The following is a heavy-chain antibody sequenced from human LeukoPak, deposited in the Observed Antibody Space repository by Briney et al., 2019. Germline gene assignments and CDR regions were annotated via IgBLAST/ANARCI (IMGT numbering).Heavy chain of an antibody. CDR3: AKDAAGPEY. CDR1: GLTFSRYS. J-gene: IGHJ4*02. Sequence: GGSLRLSCVVSGLTFSRYSMSWVRQAPGKGLEWVSGVSASGGDTWYADSVKGRFTISRDNSKNTLFLQMNSLRVEDTAIYYCAKDAAGPEYWGQGTRITVSS. CDR2: VSASGGDT. V-gene: IGHV3-23*01. D-gene: IGHD6-13*01.